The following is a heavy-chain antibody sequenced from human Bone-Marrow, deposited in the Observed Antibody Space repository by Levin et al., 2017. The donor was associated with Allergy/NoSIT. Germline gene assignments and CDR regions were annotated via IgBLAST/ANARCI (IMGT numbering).Heavy chain of an antibody. V-gene: IGHV5-51*01. Sequence: RGESLKISCKGSGDTFSTYWIVWVRQMPGHGLEWMGMVYFDDSDTRYSPSFQGQVTIAADKSTSTAYLQWSSLKASDSAIYYCARRSRFYYGSGSSFDLWGQGTQVTVSS. D-gene: IGHD3-10*01. CDR3: ARRSRFYYGSGSSFDL. CDR1: GDTFSTYW. J-gene: IGHJ4*02. CDR2: VYFDDSDT.